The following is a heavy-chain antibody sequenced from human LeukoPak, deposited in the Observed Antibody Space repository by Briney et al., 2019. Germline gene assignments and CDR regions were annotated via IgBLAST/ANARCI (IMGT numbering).Heavy chain of an antibody. CDR1: GFTFSSYA. Sequence: GGSLRLSCAASGFTFSSYAMSWVRQAPGKGLEWVSAISGSGGSTYYADSVKGRFTISRDNSKNTLYLQMNGLRAEDTAVYYCAKAGAYMVRGVPCDYWGQGTLVTVSS. CDR3: AKAGAYMVRGVPCDY. V-gene: IGHV3-23*01. J-gene: IGHJ4*02. CDR2: ISGSGGST. D-gene: IGHD3-10*01.